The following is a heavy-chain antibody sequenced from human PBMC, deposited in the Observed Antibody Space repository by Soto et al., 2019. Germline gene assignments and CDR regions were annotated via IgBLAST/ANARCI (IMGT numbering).Heavy chain of an antibody. CDR2: ISYDGSNK. CDR1: GFTFSSYA. J-gene: IGHJ6*02. Sequence: GGSLRLSCAAPGFTFSSYAMHWVRQAPGKGLEWVAVISYDGSNKYYADSVKGRFTISRDNSKNTLYLQMNSLRAEDTAVYYCARVSSPRFLEWSDAMDVWGQGTTVTVSS. V-gene: IGHV3-30-3*01. D-gene: IGHD3-3*01. CDR3: ARVSSPRFLEWSDAMDV.